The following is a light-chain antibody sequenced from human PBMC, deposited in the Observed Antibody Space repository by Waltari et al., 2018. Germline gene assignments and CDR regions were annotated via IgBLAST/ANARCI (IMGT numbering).Light chain of an antibody. CDR1: QSISSY. V-gene: IGKV1-39*01. J-gene: IGKJ2*01. CDR3: QQSYSTPYT. CDR2: AAS. Sequence: DIQMTQSPSSLSASVGDRVTITCRASQSISSYLNWYKQKPGKAPKLLIYAASRLQTGVPSRFRGSGAGTDFTLTISSLQPEDFATYYCQQSYSTPYTFGQGTKLEIK.